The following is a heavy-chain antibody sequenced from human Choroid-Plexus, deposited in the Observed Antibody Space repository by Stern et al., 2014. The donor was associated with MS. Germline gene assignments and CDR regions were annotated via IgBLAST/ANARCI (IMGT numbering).Heavy chain of an antibody. Sequence: QVQLVQSGAEVKKPGASVKVSCKTSGYIFTGYYIHWVRQAPGQGLEWMAWVKPNTGGTKYAQKFQGRVTMSRDTSISTGYVELSSLTSDDTAVYYCARDQRGITIFGVVTDYYYLGMDVWGQGTTVTVSS. V-gene: IGHV1-2*02. CDR2: VKPNTGGT. CDR3: ARDQRGITIFGVVTDYYYLGMDV. J-gene: IGHJ6*02. D-gene: IGHD3-3*01. CDR1: GYIFTGYY.